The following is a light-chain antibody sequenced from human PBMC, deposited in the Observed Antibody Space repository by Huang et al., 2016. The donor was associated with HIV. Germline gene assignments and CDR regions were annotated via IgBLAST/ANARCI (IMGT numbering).Light chain of an antibody. Sequence: DIVMTQSPDSLAVSLGERATINCKSSQSVLYSSNNKNYLSGYQQKPGQSPKLLISWASTREAGVPDRFSGSGSGTDFTLTISSLQAEDVAVYYCHQYCNTRYTFGQGTKLEIK. J-gene: IGKJ2*01. CDR3: HQYCNTRYT. V-gene: IGKV4-1*01. CDR1: QSVLYSSNNKNY. CDR2: WAS.